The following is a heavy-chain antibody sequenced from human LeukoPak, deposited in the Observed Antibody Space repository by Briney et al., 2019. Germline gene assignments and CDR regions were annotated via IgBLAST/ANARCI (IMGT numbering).Heavy chain of an antibody. CDR1: GGSISGYY. Sequence: SETLSLTCTVSGGSISGYYWSWIRQPPGKGLEWIGYIYYSGGTKYNPSLKSRVTISVGASKNQFSLKLNSVTAADTAVYYCARGRPAYYYYGMDVWGQGTTVTVSS. V-gene: IGHV4-59*01. CDR2: IYYSGGT. D-gene: IGHD6-6*01. CDR3: ARGRPAYYYYGMDV. J-gene: IGHJ6*02.